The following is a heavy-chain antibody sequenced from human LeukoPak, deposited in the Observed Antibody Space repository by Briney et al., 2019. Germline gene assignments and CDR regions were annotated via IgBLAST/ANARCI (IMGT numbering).Heavy chain of an antibody. CDR2: ISGSGTNT. CDR1: GFTFSTYA. CDR3: AKVQWRDSSSWPEFDY. D-gene: IGHD6-13*01. V-gene: IGHV3-23*01. Sequence: PGGSLRLSCAGSGFTFSTYAMSWVRQAPGKGLEWVSAISGSGTNTYYADSVKGRFTISRDNSKNTLYLQMKSLRGEDTAIYYCAKVQWRDSSSWPEFDYWGQGTLVTVSS. J-gene: IGHJ4*02.